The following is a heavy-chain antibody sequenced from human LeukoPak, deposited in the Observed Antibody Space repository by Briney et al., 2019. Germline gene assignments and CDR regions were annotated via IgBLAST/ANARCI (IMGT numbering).Heavy chain of an antibody. CDR1: GFTVSSDY. CDR2: IYSGGST. CDR3: ARSSTVTTSYYYYGMDV. Sequence: GGSLRLSCAASGFTVSSDYMSWVRQAPGKGLEWVSVIYSGGSTYYADSVKGRFTISRDNSKNTLYLQMNSLRAEDTAVYYCARSSTVTTSYYYYGMDVWGQGTTVTVSS. J-gene: IGHJ6*02. V-gene: IGHV3-66*01. D-gene: IGHD4-17*01.